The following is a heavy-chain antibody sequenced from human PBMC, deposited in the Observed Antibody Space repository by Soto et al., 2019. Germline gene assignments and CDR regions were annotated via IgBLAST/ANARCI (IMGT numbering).Heavy chain of an antibody. Sequence: QVELVQSGAEVKKPGSSVKVSCQASEDTFTNYDINWVRQAAGQGLEWMGWINPDSDNTGYAQKFQGRVTMTRDTSISTAYMELNSLRSEDTAVYYCARGRRYCTTTSCYPPALFPYGMDVWGQGTTVTVSS. CDR2: INPDSDNT. J-gene: IGHJ6*02. CDR1: EDTFTNYD. V-gene: IGHV1-8*01. D-gene: IGHD2-2*01. CDR3: ARGRRYCTTTSCYPPALFPYGMDV.